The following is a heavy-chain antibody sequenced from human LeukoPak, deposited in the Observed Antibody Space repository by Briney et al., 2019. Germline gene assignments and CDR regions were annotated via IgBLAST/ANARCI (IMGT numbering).Heavy chain of an antibody. Sequence: PSETLSLTCTVSGGCISTYYWSWMRQPPGKGLEWIGYIYYTGSTNYSPSLKSRVTISGDTSKNQFSLKLSSVTAADKAVYYCVREFDYWGQGTLVTVSS. CDR2: IYYTGST. CDR1: GGCISTYY. V-gene: IGHV4-59*01. J-gene: IGHJ4*02. CDR3: VREFDY.